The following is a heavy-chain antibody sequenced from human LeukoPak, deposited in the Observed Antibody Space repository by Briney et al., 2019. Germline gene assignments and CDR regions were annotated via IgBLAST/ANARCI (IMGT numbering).Heavy chain of an antibody. CDR1: GGIFSSYA. Sequence: GASVKVSCKASGGIFSSYAISWVRQAPGQGLEWMGGIIPIFGTANYAQKFQGRVTITADESTSTAYMELSSLRSEDTAVYYCARDLGDSSSWWGYYYYYGMDVWGQGTTVTVSS. CDR2: IIPIFGTA. J-gene: IGHJ6*02. V-gene: IGHV1-69*13. CDR3: ARDLGDSSSWWGYYYYYGMDV. D-gene: IGHD6-13*01.